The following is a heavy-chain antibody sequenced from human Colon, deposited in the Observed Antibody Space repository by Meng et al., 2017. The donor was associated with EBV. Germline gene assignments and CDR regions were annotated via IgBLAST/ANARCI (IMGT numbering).Heavy chain of an antibody. CDR2: IYHSGST. Sequence: QVPLQGSGPVPVKPSETLSRTCAVSGGSISSVYWWTWVRQSPGKGLEWIGEIYHSGSTNYNPSLKSRVTISVDKSKNQFSLKLTSVTAADTAVYYCARGGYYSFDYWGQRTLVTVSS. D-gene: IGHD5-18*01. J-gene: IGHJ4*02. CDR1: GGSISSVYW. V-gene: IGHV4-4*02. CDR3: ARGGYYSFDY.